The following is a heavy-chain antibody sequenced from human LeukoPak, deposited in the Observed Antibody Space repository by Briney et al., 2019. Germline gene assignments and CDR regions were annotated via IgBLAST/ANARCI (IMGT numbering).Heavy chain of an antibody. Sequence: SETLSLTCAVYGGSFSDNYWSWIRQPPGKGLEWIGEINHSGSTNYSSSLRSRVTISVDTSKNQFSLNLRSVTAADTAVYYCASPTTVTTSAYRAFDIWGQGTMVTVSA. D-gene: IGHD4-17*01. CDR2: INHSGST. CDR3: ASPTTVTTSAYRAFDI. J-gene: IGHJ3*02. CDR1: GGSFSDNY. V-gene: IGHV4-34*01.